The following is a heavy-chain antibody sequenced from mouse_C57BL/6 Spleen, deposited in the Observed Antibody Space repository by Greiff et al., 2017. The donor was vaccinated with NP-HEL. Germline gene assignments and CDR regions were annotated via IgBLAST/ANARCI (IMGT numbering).Heavy chain of an antibody. CDR3: ARSLLGRGFDY. CDR2: IRNKANGYTT. CDR1: GFTFTDYY. D-gene: IGHD4-1*01. J-gene: IGHJ2*01. Sequence: EVKLVESGGGLVQPGGSLSLSCAASGFTFTDYYMSWVRQPPGKALEWLGFIRNKANGYTTEYSASVKGRFTISRDNSQSILYLQMNALRAEDSATYYCARSLLGRGFDYWGQGTTLTVSS. V-gene: IGHV7-3*01.